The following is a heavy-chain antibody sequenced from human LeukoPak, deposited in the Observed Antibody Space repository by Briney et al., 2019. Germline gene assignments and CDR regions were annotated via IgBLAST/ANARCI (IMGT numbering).Heavy chain of an antibody. CDR1: GVSISSYY. D-gene: IGHD6-13*01. CDR3: ARLYSSNWYVDS. Sequence: SETLSLTCTVSGVSISSYYWSWIRQPPGKGLEWIGYIYYSGSTNYNPSLKSRVTISVDTSKNQFSLKLTSVTAADTAIYYCARLYSSNWYVDSWGQGTLVTVSS. J-gene: IGHJ4*02. CDR2: IYYSGST. V-gene: IGHV4-59*01.